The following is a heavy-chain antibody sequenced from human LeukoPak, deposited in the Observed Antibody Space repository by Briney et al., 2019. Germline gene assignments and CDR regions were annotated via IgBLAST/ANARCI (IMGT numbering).Heavy chain of an antibody. J-gene: IGHJ4*02. Sequence: SETLSLTCAVSGSSISSDYYWGWIRPPPGKGLEWIGSISHGGSTYYSPSLKSRLTISVHTSKNQFSLNLSSVTAADTAIYYCAGAPYNFWSTYLDYWGQGTLVTVSS. CDR3: AGAPYNFWSTYLDY. CDR2: ISHGGST. V-gene: IGHV4-38-2*01. CDR1: GSSISSDYY. D-gene: IGHD3-3*01.